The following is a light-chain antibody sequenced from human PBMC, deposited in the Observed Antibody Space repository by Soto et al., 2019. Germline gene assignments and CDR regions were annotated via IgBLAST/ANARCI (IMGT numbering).Light chain of an antibody. J-gene: IGLJ1*01. CDR1: SSNIGAGYD. CDR3: ASHGAIGV. V-gene: IGLV1-40*01. Sequence: QSVLTQPPSVSGAPGQRVTISCTGSSSNIGAGYDVHWYQQLPGTAPKLLIYGNSNRPSGVPDRFSGSKSGTSASLAITGLQAEDEADYYCASHGAIGVFGAGTKLTVL. CDR2: GNS.